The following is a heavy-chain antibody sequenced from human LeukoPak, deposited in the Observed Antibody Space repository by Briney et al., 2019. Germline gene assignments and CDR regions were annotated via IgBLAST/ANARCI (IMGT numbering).Heavy chain of an antibody. D-gene: IGHD1-26*01. J-gene: IGHJ4*02. V-gene: IGHV3-15*01. CDR3: TAGVGATAQDY. CDR2: IKTKAQGETT. Sequence: PGGSLRLSCAAFGFTFSNAWMSWVRQAPGKGLEWVGQIKTKAQGETTDYAAPAKGRFTISRDDSKNTLYLQMSSLETEDTAVYYCTAGVGATAQDYWGQGTLVTVSS. CDR1: GFTFSNAW.